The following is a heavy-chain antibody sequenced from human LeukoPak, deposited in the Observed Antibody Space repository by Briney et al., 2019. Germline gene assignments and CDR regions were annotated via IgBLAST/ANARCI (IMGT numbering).Heavy chain of an antibody. D-gene: IGHD1-26*01. CDR2: IKQDGSEK. CDR3: ARSIWELLPDAFDI. Sequence: GGSLRLSCAASGFTFSSYWMSWVRQAPGKGLEWVANIKQDGSEKYYVDSVKGRFTISRDNAKNSLYLQMSSLRAEDTAVYYCARSIWELLPDAFDIWGQGTMVTVSS. CDR1: GFTFSSYW. V-gene: IGHV3-7*01. J-gene: IGHJ3*02.